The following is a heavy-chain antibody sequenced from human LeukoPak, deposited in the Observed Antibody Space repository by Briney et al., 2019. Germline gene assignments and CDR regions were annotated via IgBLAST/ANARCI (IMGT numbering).Heavy chain of an antibody. CDR1: GGSISSYY. J-gene: IGHJ6*03. CDR3: ARAKQVAYYYYYMDV. CDR2: IYTSGGT. D-gene: IGHD6-6*01. Sequence: ETLSLTCTVTGGSISSYYWSWIRQPAGKGLEWIGRIYTSGGTNYNPSLKSRVTMSLDTSKNQFSLKLSSVTAADTAVYYCARAKQVAYYYYYMDVWGKGTTVTVSS. V-gene: IGHV4-4*07.